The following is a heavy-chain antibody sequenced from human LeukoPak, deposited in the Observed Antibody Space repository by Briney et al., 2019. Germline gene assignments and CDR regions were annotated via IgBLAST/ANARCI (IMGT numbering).Heavy chain of an antibody. CDR1: GGSFSGYY. D-gene: IGHD6-6*01. CDR2: INHSGST. J-gene: IGHJ5*02. V-gene: IGHV4-34*01. Sequence: SETLSLTCAVYGGSFSGYYWSWIRQPPGKGLEWIGEINHSGSTNYNPSLKSRVTISVDTSKNQFSLKLSSVTAADTAVYYCATNTTSSPWLDPWGQGTLVTVSS. CDR3: ATNTTSSPWLDP.